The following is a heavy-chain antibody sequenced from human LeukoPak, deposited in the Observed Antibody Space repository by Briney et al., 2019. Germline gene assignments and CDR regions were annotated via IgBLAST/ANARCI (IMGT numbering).Heavy chain of an antibody. J-gene: IGHJ6*02. CDR3: ARDYDGDSYYYGMDV. D-gene: IGHD4-17*01. CDR1: GYSFTKYD. CDR2: INTNTGNP. Sequence: ASVKVSCKASGYSFTKYDMNWVRQAPGQGLEWMGWINTNTGNPTYAQGFTGRFVFSLDTSVSTAYLQINSLKAEDTAVYYCARDYDGDSYYYGMDVWGQGTTVTVSS. V-gene: IGHV7-4-1*02.